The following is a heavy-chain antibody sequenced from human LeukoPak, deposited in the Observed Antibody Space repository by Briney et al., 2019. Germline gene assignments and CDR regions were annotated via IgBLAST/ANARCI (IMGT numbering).Heavy chain of an antibody. D-gene: IGHD5-18*01. J-gene: IGHJ4*02. CDR1: GFTLSSYA. Sequence: GGSLRLSCAASGFTLSSYAMSWVRQAPGKGLEWVSAISGSGGSTYYADSVKGRFTISRDNSKNTLYLQMNSLRAEDTAVYYCAKRPGGIYSYGPFDYWGQGTLVTVSS. V-gene: IGHV3-23*01. CDR3: AKRPGGIYSYGPFDY. CDR2: ISGSGGST.